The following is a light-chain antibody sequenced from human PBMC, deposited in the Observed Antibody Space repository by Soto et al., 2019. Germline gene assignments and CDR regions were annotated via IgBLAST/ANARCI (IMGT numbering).Light chain of an antibody. Sequence: EIVMTQSPATLSVSPGERATLSCRASQSVSTNLVWYQQKPGQAPRLLIYGASTRATGVPARFSGSGSGTDFTLTITTLEPEDFAVYFCQQRANWPPVTFGQGAKVDIK. V-gene: IGKV3-11*01. CDR1: QSVSTN. CDR2: GAS. CDR3: QQRANWPPVT. J-gene: IGKJ1*01.